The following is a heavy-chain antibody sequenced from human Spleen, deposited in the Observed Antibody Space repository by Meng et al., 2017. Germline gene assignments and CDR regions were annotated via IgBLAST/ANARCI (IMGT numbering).Heavy chain of an antibody. J-gene: IGHJ4*02. D-gene: IGHD4-11*01. V-gene: IGHV4-34*01. CDR3: ARGPTTMAHDFDY. CDR2: INHSGST. Sequence: QVQLQQVGAGLLKPLATLSLTCVVSGGSFSDYYWSWIRQPPGKGLEWIGEINHSGSTNYNPSLESRATISVDTSQNNLSLKLSSVTAADSAVYYCARGPTTMAHDFDYWGQGTLVTVSS. CDR1: GGSFSDYY.